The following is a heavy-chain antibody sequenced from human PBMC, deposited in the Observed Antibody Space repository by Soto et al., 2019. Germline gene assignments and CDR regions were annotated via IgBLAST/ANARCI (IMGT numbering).Heavy chain of an antibody. CDR1: GGSISSGDYY. J-gene: IGHJ6*02. V-gene: IGHV4-61*08. D-gene: IGHD2-21*02. CDR2: IYNSGST. Sequence: SETLSLTCTVSGGSISSGDYYWSWIRQPPGKGLEWIGYIYNSGSTDYNPSLKSRVTISVDTSKNQFSLKLSSVTAADTAVYYCARDLWGYCGTDCYPLDVWGQGTTVTVSS. CDR3: ARDLWGYCGTDCYPLDV.